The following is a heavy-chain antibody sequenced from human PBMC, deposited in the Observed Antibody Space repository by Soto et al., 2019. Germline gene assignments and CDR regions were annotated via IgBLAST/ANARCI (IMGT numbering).Heavy chain of an antibody. Sequence: EVQLVESGGGWVQPGRSLSLSCAASGFTFDDYGMYWVRQAPGKGLEWVSGISWNSGTLGYADSVKGRFTVSRDNAKNSLSLQMDSLRPEDTAMYYCAKAFHSRGRYGLHYFDCWGQGTLVTVSS. CDR2: ISWNSGTL. CDR3: AKAFHSRGRYGLHYFDC. J-gene: IGHJ4*02. D-gene: IGHD6-19*01. V-gene: IGHV3-9*01. CDR1: GFTFDDYG.